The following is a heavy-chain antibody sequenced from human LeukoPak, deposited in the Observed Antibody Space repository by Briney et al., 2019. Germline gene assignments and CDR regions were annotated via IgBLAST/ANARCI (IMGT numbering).Heavy chain of an antibody. D-gene: IGHD3-9*01. CDR1: GFSFSDYP. CDR3: ATDQRYAFDY. J-gene: IGHJ4*02. CDR2: IRTNGEGAKYA. V-gene: IGHV3-48*02. Sequence: QTGGALRLCCSTYGFSFSDYPMNWVRQAPGKGLERISNIRTNGEGAKYAYYADSVKGRVTISRDDGKNTLYLHMNSLRDDDTAVYYCATDQRYAFDYWGQGILVTVSS.